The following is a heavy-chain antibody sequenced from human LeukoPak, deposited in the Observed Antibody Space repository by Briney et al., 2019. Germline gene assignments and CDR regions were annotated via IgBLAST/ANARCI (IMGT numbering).Heavy chain of an antibody. CDR2: IKVDGSEK. CDR3: ARGTSYSPNWFDP. V-gene: IGHV3-7*01. CDR1: GFTFSAYW. Sequence: GGSLRLSCAASGFTFSAYWPSWLRQSPGKGLEWVANIKVDGSEKYYEDPVKGRFTISRDNADNSLFLQMNSLRVEDTAMYYCARGTSYSPNWFDPWGQGTLVTVSS. D-gene: IGHD2-15*01. J-gene: IGHJ5*02.